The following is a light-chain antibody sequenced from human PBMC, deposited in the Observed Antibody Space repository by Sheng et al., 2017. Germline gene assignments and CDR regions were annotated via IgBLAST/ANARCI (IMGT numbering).Light chain of an antibody. CDR2: EVS. CDR1: SSDVGRYDR. CDR3: SSYTSSITYV. V-gene: IGLV2-18*02. J-gene: IGLJ1*01. Sequence: QSALTQPPSVSGSPGQSVTISCTGTSSDVGRYDRVSWYQQPPGTAPKLMIYEVSNRPSGVPDRFSVSKSGNTASLTISGLQAEDEADYYCSSYTSSITYVFGTGTKVTVL.